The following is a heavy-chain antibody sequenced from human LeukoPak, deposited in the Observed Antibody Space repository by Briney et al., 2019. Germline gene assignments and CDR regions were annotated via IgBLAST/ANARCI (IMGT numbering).Heavy chain of an antibody. V-gene: IGHV4-39*01. D-gene: IGHD3-22*01. CDR1: GDYISSSSYY. CDR2: IYHSGRT. CDR3: ARRRYYDSTGYFE. J-gene: IGHJ1*01. Sequence: PSETLSLTCAVSGDYISSSSYYWGWIRQSPGTGLEWFGDIYHSGRTYYNPSLKSRVAISIDTSKNQFSLRLRSMTAADTAVFYCARRRYYDSTGYFEWGRGTLVTVSS.